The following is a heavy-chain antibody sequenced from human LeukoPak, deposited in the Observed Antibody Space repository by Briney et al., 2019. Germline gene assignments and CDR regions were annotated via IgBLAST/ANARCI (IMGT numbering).Heavy chain of an antibody. J-gene: IGHJ4*02. Sequence: PGGSLRLSCAASGFTFSSFSMNWVRQAPGKGLEWVSYISSTSSTIYYADSVKGRFTISRDNAKNSLYLQMNSPRAEDTVVYYCARAHPGDYSDFQFDYWGQGTLVTVSS. CDR3: ARAHPGDYSDFQFDY. CDR1: GFTFSSFS. CDR2: ISSTSSTI. V-gene: IGHV3-48*01. D-gene: IGHD4-11*01.